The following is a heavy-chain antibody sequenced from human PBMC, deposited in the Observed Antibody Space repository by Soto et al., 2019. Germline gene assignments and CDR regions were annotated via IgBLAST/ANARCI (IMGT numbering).Heavy chain of an antibody. CDR2: IWYDGSNK. CDR1: GFTFSSYG. D-gene: IGHD3-16*02. J-gene: IGHJ4*02. CDR3: ARSGGSYRYAYVYFDY. Sequence: QVQLVESGGGVVQPGRSLRLSCAASGFTFSSYGMHWVRQAPGKGLEWVAVIWYDGSNKYYADSVKGRFTISRDNSKNTLYLQMNRLRAEETAVYYCARSGGSYRYAYVYFDYWGQGTLVTVSS. V-gene: IGHV3-33*01.